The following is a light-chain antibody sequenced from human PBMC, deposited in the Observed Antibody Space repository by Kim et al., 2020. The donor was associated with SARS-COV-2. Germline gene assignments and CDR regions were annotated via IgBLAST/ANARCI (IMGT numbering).Light chain of an antibody. CDR2: DAS. V-gene: IGKV3-11*01. CDR1: QSVSSY. CDR3: QQRSNWPLT. J-gene: IGKJ4*01. Sequence: LSPGERAALSCRASQSVSSYLAWYQQKPGQAPRLLIYDASNRATGIPARFSGSGSGTDFTLTISSLEPEDFAVYYCQQRSNWPLTFGGGTKVDIK.